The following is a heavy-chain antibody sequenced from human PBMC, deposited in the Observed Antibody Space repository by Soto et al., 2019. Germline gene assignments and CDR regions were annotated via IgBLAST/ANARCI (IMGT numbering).Heavy chain of an antibody. Sequence: QVQLQESGPGLVKPSQTLSLTCTVSGASVNSGDFHWSWIRQRPGAGLEWIGYIFFSGNTYYNPSLRGRLTISMDTSKNLFSLMLTSMTAADSAVYYCTRDSPPPPYFSYFGMDVWGQGTTVTVSS. CDR1: GASVNSGDFH. J-gene: IGHJ6*02. CDR2: IFFSGNT. CDR3: TRDSPPPPYFSYFGMDV. V-gene: IGHV4-31*03.